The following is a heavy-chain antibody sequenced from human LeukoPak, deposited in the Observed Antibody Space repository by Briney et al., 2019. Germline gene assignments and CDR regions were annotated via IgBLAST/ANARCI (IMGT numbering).Heavy chain of an antibody. Sequence: GGSLRLSCAASGFTFSSYAMHWVRQAPGKGLEWVAVISYDGSNKYYADSVKGRFTISRDNSKNTLHLQMNSLRAEDTAVYYCAREKSGDSPNFDYWGQGTLVTVSS. CDR1: GFTFSSYA. CDR3: AREKSGDSPNFDY. CDR2: ISYDGSNK. D-gene: IGHD4-17*01. V-gene: IGHV3-30*04. J-gene: IGHJ4*02.